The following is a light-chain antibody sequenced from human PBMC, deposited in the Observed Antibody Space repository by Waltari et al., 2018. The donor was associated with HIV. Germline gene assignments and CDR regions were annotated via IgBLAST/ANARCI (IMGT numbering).Light chain of an antibody. CDR1: SSNIGSNY. CDR2: RKN. J-gene: IGLJ3*02. V-gene: IGLV1-47*01. Sequence: QSALTQPPSASGTSGQRVTISCSGSSSNIGSNYVSWYQQVPGKAPNPLIYRKNQRASGVPDRVSGSKSGNSAALAISGLRADDEADYYCAACDGSRSVVLFGGGTKLTVL. CDR3: AACDGSRSVVL.